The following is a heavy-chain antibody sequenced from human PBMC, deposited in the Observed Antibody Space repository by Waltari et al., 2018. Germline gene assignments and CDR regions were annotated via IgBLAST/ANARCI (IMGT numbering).Heavy chain of an antibody. D-gene: IGHD5-12*01. J-gene: IGHJ4*02. V-gene: IGHV3-23*04. Sequence: EVHLVESGGGLVQPGGSLRLSCAASGFTFSTHNMGWLRQAPGKGLEGVSLNGVSTGASHYADSVKGRFTISRDNPKNTLYLQMNSLRAEDTAVYYCAKGGIEARLTDYWGQGTLVTVSS. CDR2: NGVSTGAS. CDR3: AKGGIEARLTDY. CDR1: GFTFSTHN.